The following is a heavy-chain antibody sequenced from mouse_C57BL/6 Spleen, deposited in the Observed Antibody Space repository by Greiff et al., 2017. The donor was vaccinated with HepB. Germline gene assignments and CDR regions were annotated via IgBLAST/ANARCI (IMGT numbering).Heavy chain of an antibody. CDR1: GYAFSSYW. CDR2: IYPGDGDT. J-gene: IGHJ2*01. CDR3: ARSRYDFPYYFDY. D-gene: IGHD2-4*01. Sequence: VQLQQSGAELVKPGASVKISCKASGYAFSSYWMNWVKQRPGKGLEWIGQIYPGDGDTNYNGKFKGKATLTADKSSSTAYMQLSSLTSEDSAVYFYARSRYDFPYYFDYWGQGTTLTVSS. V-gene: IGHV1-80*01.